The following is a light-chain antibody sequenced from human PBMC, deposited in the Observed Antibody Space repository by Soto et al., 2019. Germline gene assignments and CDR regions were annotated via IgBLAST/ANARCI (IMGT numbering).Light chain of an antibody. J-gene: IGLJ1*01. CDR1: SSDVGGYNS. CDR2: EVS. V-gene: IGLV2-14*01. Sequence: QSALTQPASVSGSPGQSITISCTGTSSDVGGYNSVSWYQQHTGKAPKLMLYEVSNRPSGVSNRFSGSKSGHTASLTISGLQAEDEAEYYSSSYTSSSIAYVFGTGTQLTVL. CDR3: SSYTSSSIAYV.